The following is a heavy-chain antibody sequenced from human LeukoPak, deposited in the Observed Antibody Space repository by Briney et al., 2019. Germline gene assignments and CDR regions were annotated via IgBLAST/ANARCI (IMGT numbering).Heavy chain of an antibody. J-gene: IGHJ4*02. Sequence: GGSLRLSCAASGFTFSIYAMSWVRQAPGKGLEWVAAIRGNGATTDYADSVKGRFTISRDNSKSTLYLQMNSLRAEDTAVYYCAKAYHDSGCLIDYWGQGTLVTVSS. V-gene: IGHV3-23*01. CDR3: AKAYHDSGCLIDY. CDR2: IRGNGATT. CDR1: GFTFSIYA. D-gene: IGHD6-19*01.